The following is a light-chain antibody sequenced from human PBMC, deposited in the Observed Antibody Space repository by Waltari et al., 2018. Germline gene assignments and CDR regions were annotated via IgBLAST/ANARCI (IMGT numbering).Light chain of an antibody. Sequence: DVVMTQSPLSLPVTLGQPASISCRSRQSLVHSDGNTYLNWFLQRPGQSPRRLIYKVSKRDAGVPDRLSGSGSGTDVTLKISRVEAEDVGIYYCMQGTHWPPITFGQGTRLEIK. CDR1: QSLVHSDGNTY. J-gene: IGKJ5*01. CDR3: MQGTHWPPIT. CDR2: KVS. V-gene: IGKV2-30*02.